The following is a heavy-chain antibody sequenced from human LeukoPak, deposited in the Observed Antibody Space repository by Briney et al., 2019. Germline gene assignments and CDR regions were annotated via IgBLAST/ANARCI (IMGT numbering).Heavy chain of an antibody. CDR1: GFTFSSYA. CDR2: ISGSGGNT. V-gene: IGHV3-23*01. D-gene: IGHD6-19*01. Sequence: PGGSLSLSCAASGFTFSSYAMIWVRQARGGGLEWVSVISGSGGNTDYADSVKGRFTISRDNSKSTLYLQMNSLRPENTAVYYCAKPPAYSSGWFPYYFDYWGQGTLVTVSS. CDR3: AKPPAYSSGWFPYYFDY. J-gene: IGHJ4*02.